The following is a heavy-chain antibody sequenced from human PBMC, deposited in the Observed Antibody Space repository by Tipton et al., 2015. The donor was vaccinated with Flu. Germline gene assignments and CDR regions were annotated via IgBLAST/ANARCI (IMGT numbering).Heavy chain of an antibody. J-gene: IGHJ5*01. Sequence: TLSLTCSVSGDSIGSDYFWGWIRQPPGKGLEWIGNVHQTGTSYYYPSLRSRVIITVDRRKNHFSLGLTSVTAADTAVYFCARRDYSNYVSEPKNWFDSWGQGTLVTVSS. CDR2: VHQTGTS. V-gene: IGHV4-38-2*01. D-gene: IGHD4-11*01. CDR1: GDSIGSDYF. CDR3: ARRDYSNYVSEPKNWFDS.